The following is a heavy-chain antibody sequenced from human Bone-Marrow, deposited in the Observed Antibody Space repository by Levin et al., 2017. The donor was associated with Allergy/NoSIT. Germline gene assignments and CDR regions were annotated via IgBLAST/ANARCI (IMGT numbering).Heavy chain of an antibody. CDR3: ARHGGCSSTSCYLKDDYRYFDL. CDR1: GGSISSSRNY. CDR2: INYGGST. V-gene: IGHV4-39*01. J-gene: IGHJ2*01. Sequence: PGGSLRLSCTVSGGSISSSRNYWGWIRQPPGKGLEWIGNINYGGSTYYKPSLKSRITISVDTSKNQFSLELSSVTATDTAVYYCARHGGCSSTSCYLKDDYRYFDLWGRGTLVTVSS. D-gene: IGHD2-2*01.